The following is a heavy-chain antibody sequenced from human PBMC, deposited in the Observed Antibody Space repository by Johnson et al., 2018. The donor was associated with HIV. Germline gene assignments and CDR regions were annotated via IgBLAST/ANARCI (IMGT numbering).Heavy chain of an antibody. CDR1: GFIFSNAW. CDR3: ARDGPYYDSSGYYYGTVFYAFDI. V-gene: IGHV3-15*01. CDR2: IKSKTDGGTT. Sequence: VQLVESGGGSVKPGGSLRLSCAASGFIFSNAWMSWVRQAPGKGLEWAGRIKSKTDGGTTDYAAPVKGRFTISRDDSKNTLYLQMNSLRAEDTAVYYCARDGPYYDSSGYYYGTVFYAFDIWGQGTMVTVSS. J-gene: IGHJ3*02. D-gene: IGHD3-22*01.